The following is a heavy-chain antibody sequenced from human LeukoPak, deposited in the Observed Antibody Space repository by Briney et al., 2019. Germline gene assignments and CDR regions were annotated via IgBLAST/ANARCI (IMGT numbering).Heavy chain of an antibody. V-gene: IGHV1-18*01. CDR3: ARVTEWELLPDFDY. J-gene: IGHJ4*02. CDR1: GYTFTSYG. D-gene: IGHD1-26*01. CDR2: ISAYNGNT. Sequence: GASVKVPCKASGYTFTSYGISWVRQAPGQGLEWMGWISAYNGNTNYAQKLQGRVTMTTDTSTSTAYMELRSLRSDDTAVYYCARVTEWELLPDFDYWGQGTLVTVSS.